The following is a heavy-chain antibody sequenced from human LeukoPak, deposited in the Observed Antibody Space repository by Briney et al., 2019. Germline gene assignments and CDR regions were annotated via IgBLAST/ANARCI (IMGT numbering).Heavy chain of an antibody. CDR1: GGSISSYY. CDR3: ARVDTAMVPVD. CDR2: IYYSGST. D-gene: IGHD5-18*01. V-gene: IGHV4-59*12. J-gene: IGHJ4*02. Sequence: SETLSLTCTVSGGSISSYYWSWIRQPPGKGLEWIGYIYYSGSTNYNPSLKSRVTISVDTSKNQFSLKLSSVTAADTAVYYCARVDTAMVPVDWGQGTLVTVSS.